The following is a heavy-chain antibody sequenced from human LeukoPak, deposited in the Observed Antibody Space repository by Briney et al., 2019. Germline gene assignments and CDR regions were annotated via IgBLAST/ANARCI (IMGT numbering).Heavy chain of an antibody. J-gene: IGHJ6*02. V-gene: IGHV4-31*03. CDR2: IYYSGST. CDR3: ASGGYYGSGSYYKFDYYGMDV. Sequence: SETLSLTCTVSGGSISSGGYYWSWIRQHPGKGPEWIGYIYYSGSTYYNPSLKSRVTISVDTSKNQSSLKLSSVTAADTAVYYCASGGYYGSGSYYKFDYYGMDVWGQGTTVTVSS. D-gene: IGHD3-10*01. CDR1: GGSISSGGYY.